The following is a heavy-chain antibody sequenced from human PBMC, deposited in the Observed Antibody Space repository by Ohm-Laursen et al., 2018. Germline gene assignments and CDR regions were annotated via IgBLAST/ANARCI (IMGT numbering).Heavy chain of an antibody. CDR1: GGSIRNYY. V-gene: IGHV4-59*08. CDR3: ARHPDYRSDRWFDP. CDR2: IYYSGST. Sequence: TLSLTCTVSGGSIRNYYWSWIRQPPGKGLEWIGYIYYSGSTNYNPHLNSRVTISVDTTKDLFYLKLSSVTAADTAVYYCARHPDYRSDRWFDPWGQGTLVSVSS. D-gene: IGHD6-25*01. J-gene: IGHJ5*02.